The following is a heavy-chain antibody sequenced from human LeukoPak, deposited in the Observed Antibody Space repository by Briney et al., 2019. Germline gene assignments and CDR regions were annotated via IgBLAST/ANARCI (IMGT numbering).Heavy chain of an antibody. CDR3: ARNGQSGFSFDP. Sequence: SETLSLTCTVSGGSISSYYWSWIRQPPGKGLEWIGYIYYSGGTNYNPSLKSRVTISVDTSKNQFSLKLSSVTAADMAVYYCARNGQSGFSFDPWGQGTLVTVSS. CDR2: IYYSGGT. J-gene: IGHJ5*02. D-gene: IGHD2-8*01. V-gene: IGHV4-59*12. CDR1: GGSISSYY.